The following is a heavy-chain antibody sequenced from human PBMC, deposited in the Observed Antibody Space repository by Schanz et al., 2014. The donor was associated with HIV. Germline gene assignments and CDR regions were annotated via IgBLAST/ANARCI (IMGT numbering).Heavy chain of an antibody. D-gene: IGHD4-17*01. CDR2: ISGSGGST. CDR3: AKSRGDSWPYGMDV. CDR1: GFTFSSYA. Sequence: EEQMLESGGGLVQPGGSLRLSCAASGFTFSSYAMSWVRQAPGKGLEWVSAISGSGGSTYYAASVKGRFTISRDDSRTTLFLQMNSLRVEDTAIYYCAKSRGDSWPYGMDVWGQGTTVTVSS. V-gene: IGHV3-23*01. J-gene: IGHJ6*02.